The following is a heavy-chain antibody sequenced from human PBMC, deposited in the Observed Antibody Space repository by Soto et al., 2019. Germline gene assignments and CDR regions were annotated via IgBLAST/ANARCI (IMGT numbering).Heavy chain of an antibody. CDR2: ISDRGNT. CDR1: RGSLNGFY. J-gene: IGHJ4*03. D-gene: IGHD2-2*01. CDR3: ARAPTSITRSYFGS. V-gene: IGHV4-59*01. Sequence: PSLTLPLPCTASRGSLNGFYRSSHRQTPGKGLEWIGYISDRGNTSSSPSLKSRVSISVETSKTQFSLNLTAVTAADTPVYYCARAPTSITRSYFGSWGQGTTFSVSS.